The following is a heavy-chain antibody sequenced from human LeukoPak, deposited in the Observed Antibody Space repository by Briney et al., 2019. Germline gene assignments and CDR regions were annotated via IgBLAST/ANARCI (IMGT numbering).Heavy chain of an antibody. V-gene: IGHV3-23*01. CDR2: ISGSGGST. D-gene: IGHD5-18*01. CDR3: AKDTGKDRAMVEAPY. J-gene: IGHJ4*02. Sequence: PGGSLRLSCAASGFTLSSYAMSWVRQAPGKGLEWVSAISGSGGSTYYADSVKGRFTISRDNSKNTLYLQMNSLRAEDTAVYYCAKDTGKDRAMVEAPYWGQGTLVTVSS. CDR1: GFTLSSYA.